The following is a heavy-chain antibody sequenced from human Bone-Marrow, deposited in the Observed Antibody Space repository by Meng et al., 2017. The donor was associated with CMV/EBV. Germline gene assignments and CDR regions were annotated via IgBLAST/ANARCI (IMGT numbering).Heavy chain of an antibody. V-gene: IGHV1-2*02. CDR1: GHTFTGYY. CDR3: ARVGCSSTSCPPAGMDV. D-gene: IGHD2-2*01. Sequence: ASVKVSCKASGHTFTGYYMHWVRQAPGQGLEWMGWINPNSGGTNYAQKFQGRVTMTRDTSISTAYVELSRLRSEDTAVYYCARVGCSSTSCPPAGMDVWGQGTTVTVSS. J-gene: IGHJ6*02. CDR2: INPNSGGT.